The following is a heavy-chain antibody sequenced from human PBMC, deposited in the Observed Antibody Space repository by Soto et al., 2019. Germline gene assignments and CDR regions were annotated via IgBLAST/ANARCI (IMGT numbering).Heavy chain of an antibody. D-gene: IGHD3-9*01. Sequence: SVKVSCKASGGTFSIYAISWVRQAPGQGLEWMGGIIPIFGTANYAQKFQGRVTITADKSTSTAYMELSSLRSEDTAVYYCARSFLTRPAGGYYYGMDVWGQGTTVTVSS. CDR3: ARSFLTRPAGGYYYGMDV. CDR1: GGTFSIYA. V-gene: IGHV1-69*06. J-gene: IGHJ6*02. CDR2: IIPIFGTA.